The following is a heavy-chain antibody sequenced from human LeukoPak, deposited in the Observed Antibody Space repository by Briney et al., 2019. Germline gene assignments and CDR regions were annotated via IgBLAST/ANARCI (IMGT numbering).Heavy chain of an antibody. J-gene: IGHJ4*02. CDR1: GGSFSGYY. Sequence: PSETLSLTCAVYGGSFSGYYWSWIRQPPGKGLEWIGEINHSGSTNYNPSLKSRVTISVDTSKNQFSLKLSSVAAADTAVYYCARHRYYYDSSGYLRVFDYWGQGTLVTVSS. V-gene: IGHV4-34*01. CDR2: INHSGST. D-gene: IGHD3-22*01. CDR3: ARHRYYYDSSGYLRVFDY.